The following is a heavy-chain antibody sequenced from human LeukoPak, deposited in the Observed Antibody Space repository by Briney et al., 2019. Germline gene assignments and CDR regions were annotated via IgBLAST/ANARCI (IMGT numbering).Heavy chain of an antibody. J-gene: IGHJ4*02. CDR2: IYTSGST. Sequence: SQTLSLTCTVSGGSISSGSYYWSWIRQPAGKGLEWIRRIYTSGSTNYNPSLKSRVTISVDTSKNQFSLKLSSVTAADTAVYYCARTQYDFWSGTYYFDYWGQGTLVTVSS. V-gene: IGHV4-61*02. CDR1: GGSISSGSYY. CDR3: ARTQYDFWSGTYYFDY. D-gene: IGHD3-3*01.